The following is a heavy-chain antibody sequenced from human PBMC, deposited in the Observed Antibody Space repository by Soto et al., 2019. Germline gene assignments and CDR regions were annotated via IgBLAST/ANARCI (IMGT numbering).Heavy chain of an antibody. J-gene: IGHJ6*02. CDR2: ISYDGSNK. CDR1: GFTFSSYA. D-gene: IGHD5-18*01. Sequence: QVQLVESGGGVVQPGRSLRLSCAASGFTFSSYAMHWVRQAPGKGLEWVAVISYDGSNKYYADSVKGRFTISRDNSKNTLYLQMNSLIAEDTAVYYCSRARYSYVYVGVDYYYGMDVWVQGTTVTVSS. CDR3: SRARYSYVYVGVDYYYGMDV. V-gene: IGHV3-30-3*01.